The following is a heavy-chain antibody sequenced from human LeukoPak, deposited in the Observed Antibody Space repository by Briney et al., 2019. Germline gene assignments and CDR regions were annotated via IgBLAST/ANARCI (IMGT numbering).Heavy chain of an antibody. V-gene: IGHV3-7*01. CDR3: ARDGHYTIYELRFDY. CDR1: GFPFSSYW. D-gene: IGHD5/OR15-5a*01. J-gene: IGHJ4*02. CDR2: IKQDGSKK. Sequence: PGGSLRLSCVASGFPFSSYWMTWVRQAPGKGLEWVANIKQDGSKKSYVDSVKGRFTISRDNAENSLYLQMNSLRAEDTAVYYCARDGHYTIYELRFDYWGQGALVTVSS.